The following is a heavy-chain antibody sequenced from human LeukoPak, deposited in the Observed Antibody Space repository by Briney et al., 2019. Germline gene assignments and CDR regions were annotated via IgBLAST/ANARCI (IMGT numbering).Heavy chain of an antibody. J-gene: IGHJ5*02. V-gene: IGHV1-2*02. CDR2: INPNSGGT. CDR1: GYTFTGYY. CDR3: ARDHYLSGNYYNWFDP. Sequence: ASVKVSCKASGYTFTGYYMHWVRRAPGQGLEWMGWINPNSGGTNYAQKLQGRVTMTTDTSTSTAYMELRSLRSDDTAVYYCARDHYLSGNYYNWFDPWGQGTLVTVSS. D-gene: IGHD3-3*02.